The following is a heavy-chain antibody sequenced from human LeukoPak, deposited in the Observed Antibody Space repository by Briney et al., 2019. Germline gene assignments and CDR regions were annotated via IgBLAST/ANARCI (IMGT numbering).Heavy chain of an antibody. V-gene: IGHV5-51*01. CDR3: ARQTAMGRSGDY. J-gene: IGHJ4*02. CDR2: IDPSDSET. Sequence: GESLKISCKASGYSFTTYWIGWVRQMPGKGLEWMGIIDPSDSETRYTPSFQGQVTISVDKSLTTADLQWNSLKASDTAMYYCARQTAMGRSGDYWGQGTLVTVSS. CDR1: GYSFTTYW. D-gene: IGHD5-18*01.